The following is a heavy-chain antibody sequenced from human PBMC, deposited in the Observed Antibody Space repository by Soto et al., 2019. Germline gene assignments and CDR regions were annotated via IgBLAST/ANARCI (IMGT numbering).Heavy chain of an antibody. CDR2: INRYGSSA. Sequence: GSLRLSCATSGFTFSCYWMHWVRQAPGKGLVWVSRINRYGSSATYADSVKGRFTISRDNAKGTLYLQMIGLRVEDTAVYYCARPGQLRNFDWLKNLGQGTLVTVSS. V-gene: IGHV3-74*01. CDR1: GFTFSCYW. D-gene: IGHD3-9*01. CDR3: ARPGQLRNFDWLKN. J-gene: IGHJ4*02.